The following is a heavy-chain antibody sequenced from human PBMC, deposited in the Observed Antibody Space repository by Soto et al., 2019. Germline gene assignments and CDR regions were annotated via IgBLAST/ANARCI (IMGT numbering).Heavy chain of an antibody. CDR2: ISGYGGST. D-gene: IGHD2-21*01. CDR1: GFTFSSYA. Sequence: EVQLLESGGGLVQPGGSLRLSCAASGFTFSSYAMNWVRQAPGKGLECISGISGYGGSTYYADSVKGQFIISGDNSKNTLYLQMNSLRAEDTAIYYCAKYSPILDYWGQGTLVTVSS. CDR3: AKYSPILDY. V-gene: IGHV3-23*01. J-gene: IGHJ4*02.